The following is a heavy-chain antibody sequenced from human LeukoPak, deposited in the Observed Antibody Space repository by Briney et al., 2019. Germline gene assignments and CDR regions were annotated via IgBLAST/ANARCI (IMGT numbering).Heavy chain of an antibody. CDR3: AKDGTGYSSSWVDY. J-gene: IGHJ4*02. V-gene: IGHV3-23*01. D-gene: IGHD6-13*01. CDR2: ISGSGGST. CDR1: GFTFSSYA. Sequence: GGSLRLSCAASGFTFSSYAMSWVRQAPGKGLEWVSAISGSGGSTYYADSVKGRFTISRDNSKNTLYLQMNSLRAEDTAVYYCAKDGTGYSSSWVDYWGQGTLATVSS.